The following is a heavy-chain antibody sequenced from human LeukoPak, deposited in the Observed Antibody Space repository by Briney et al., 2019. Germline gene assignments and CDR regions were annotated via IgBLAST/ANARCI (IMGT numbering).Heavy chain of an antibody. D-gene: IGHD1-14*01. V-gene: IGHV3-23*01. Sequence: AGGSLRLSCAASGFTFRSYGMSWVRQAPGKGLEWVSAVGGSGAGTYYADSVKGRFTISRDNSKNTLYLQMNSLRAEDTAVYYCANSGITDYWGQGTLVTVSS. CDR3: ANSGITDY. CDR2: VGGSGAGT. J-gene: IGHJ4*02. CDR1: GFTFRSYG.